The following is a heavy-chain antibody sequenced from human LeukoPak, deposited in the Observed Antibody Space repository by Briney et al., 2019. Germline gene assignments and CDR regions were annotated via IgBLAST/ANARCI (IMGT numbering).Heavy chain of an antibody. CDR3: ASNPEWDGYSFGLRG. D-gene: IGHD5-18*01. CDR2: IYTSGIT. CDR1: GGSLNSGDYY. J-gene: IGHJ4*02. V-gene: IGHV4-61*02. Sequence: SETLSLTCTVSGGSLNSGDYYWSWLRQPAGTPLEWFGRIYTSGITIYKSSLESRVTISIDTSKNRFSLRLSSVTAADTAVYYCASNPEWDGYSFGLRGWGQGTLVTVSS.